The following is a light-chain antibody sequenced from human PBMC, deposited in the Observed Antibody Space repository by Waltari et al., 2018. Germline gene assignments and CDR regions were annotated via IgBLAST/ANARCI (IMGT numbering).Light chain of an antibody. CDR3: LIWHNSAWM. CDR2: YKSDADK. V-gene: IGLV5-45*02. J-gene: IGLJ3*02. Sequence: QAVVTQPSSLSASPGASASLTCTLRSGINVGTYRIHWYQQKPGSPPQYLLTYKSDADKQRGSGVPSRFSGSKDASANAGILLIAGLQSVDEADYYCLIWHNSAWMFGGGTKLTVL. CDR1: SGINVGTYR.